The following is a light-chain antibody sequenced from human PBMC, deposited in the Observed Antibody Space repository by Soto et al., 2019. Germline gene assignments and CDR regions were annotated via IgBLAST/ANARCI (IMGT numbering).Light chain of an antibody. Sequence: QSVLTQPASVSGSPGQSITISCTGTSSDVGSDNLVSWYQQHPGKAPKFMIYEVSKRPSGVSNRFSGSKSGNTASLTISGLQAEDEADYYCCSYAGTSTYVFGTGTKATVL. CDR2: EVS. CDR1: SSDVGSDNL. V-gene: IGLV2-23*02. CDR3: CSYAGTSTYV. J-gene: IGLJ1*01.